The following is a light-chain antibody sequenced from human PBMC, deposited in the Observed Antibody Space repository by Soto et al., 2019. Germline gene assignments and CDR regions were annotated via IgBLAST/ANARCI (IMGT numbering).Light chain of an antibody. CDR3: CSYAGSNTVV. CDR2: EAS. J-gene: IGLJ2*01. V-gene: IGLV2-23*01. Sequence: QSALTQPASVSGSPGQSITISCTGTSSDIGSYNLVSWYRHHPGKAPNLIIYEASKRPPGVSNRFSASTSGNTASLTISGLQAEDESDYYCCSYAGSNTVVFGGGTKLTVL. CDR1: SSDIGSYNL.